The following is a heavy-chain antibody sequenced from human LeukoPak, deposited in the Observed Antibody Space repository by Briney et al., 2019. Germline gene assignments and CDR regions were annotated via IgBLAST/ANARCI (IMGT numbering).Heavy chain of an antibody. Sequence: GGSLRLSCAASGFTFSSYSMNWVRQAPGKGLEWVSYISSSSSTIYYADSVKGRFTISRDNAKNSLYLRMNSLRAEDTAVYYCARGLRMVRGVNTRGGYWGQGTLVTVSS. D-gene: IGHD3-10*01. V-gene: IGHV3-48*04. CDR1: GFTFSSYS. J-gene: IGHJ4*02. CDR2: ISSSSSTI. CDR3: ARGLRMVRGVNTRGGY.